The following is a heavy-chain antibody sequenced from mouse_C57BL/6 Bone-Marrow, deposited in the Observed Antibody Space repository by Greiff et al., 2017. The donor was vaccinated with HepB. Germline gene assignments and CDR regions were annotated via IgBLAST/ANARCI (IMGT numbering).Heavy chain of an antibody. CDR3: VRTSYYTWFAY. J-gene: IGHJ3*01. V-gene: IGHV10-1*01. Sequence: EVQLVESGGGLVQPKGSLKLSCAASGFSFNTYAMNWVRQAPGKGLEWVARIRSKSNNYATYYADSVKDRFTISRDDSESMLYLQMNNLKTEDTAMYYCVRTSYYTWFAYWGQGTLVTVSA. CDR1: GFSFNTYA. CDR2: IRSKSNNYAT. D-gene: IGHD2-12*01.